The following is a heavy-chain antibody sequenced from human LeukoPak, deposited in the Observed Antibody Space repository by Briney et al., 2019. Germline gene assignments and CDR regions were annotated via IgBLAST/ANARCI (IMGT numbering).Heavy chain of an antibody. CDR1: GYTFTSYY. J-gene: IGHJ4*02. D-gene: IGHD3-16*01. CDR2: INPSGGST. Sequence: ASVKVSCKASGYTFTSYYMHWVRQAPGQGLEWMGIINPSGGSTSYAQKFQSRVTMTRDTSTSTVYMELSSLRSEDTAVYYCARDSPAVGFDYWGQGTLVTVSS. V-gene: IGHV1-46*01. CDR3: ARDSPAVGFDY.